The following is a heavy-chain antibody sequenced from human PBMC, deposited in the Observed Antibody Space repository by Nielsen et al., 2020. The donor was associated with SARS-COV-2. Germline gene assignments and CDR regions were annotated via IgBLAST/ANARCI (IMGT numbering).Heavy chain of an antibody. J-gene: IGHJ6*02. Sequence: ASVKVSCKASGYTFTYYFIHWVRQAPGQGLEWMGIMDPSSGSTRYAQKLQGRVTMTRDTSTSTVYIEVSSLRSEDTAVYYCARAPSDYYGMDVWGQGTTVAVSS. V-gene: IGHV1-46*04. CDR2: MDPSSGST. D-gene: IGHD3-3*01. CDR3: ARAPSDYYGMDV. CDR1: GYTFTYYF.